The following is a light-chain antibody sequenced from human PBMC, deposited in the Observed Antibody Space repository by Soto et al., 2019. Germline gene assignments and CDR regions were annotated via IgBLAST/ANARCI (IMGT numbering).Light chain of an antibody. CDR3: KSYAGSNTYV. CDR1: SSNIGSNY. CDR2: RNN. Sequence: QSALTQPPSASGTPGQRVTISCSGSSSNIGSNYVYWYQQLPGTAPKLLIYRNNQRPSGVPDRFSGSKSGTSASLAISGLRSEDEADYFCKSYAGSNTYVFGSGTKVTVL. V-gene: IGLV1-47*01. J-gene: IGLJ1*01.